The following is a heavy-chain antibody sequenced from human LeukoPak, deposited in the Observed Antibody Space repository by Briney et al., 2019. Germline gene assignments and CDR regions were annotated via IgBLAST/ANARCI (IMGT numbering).Heavy chain of an antibody. CDR1: GYIFTSYF. Sequence: ASVKVSCKTSGYIFTSYFISWVRQAPGQGLEWMGWISAYNGNTNYAQKLQGRVTMTTDTSTSTAYMELRSLRSDDTAVYYCARVPPRFDSSDYYPFYHFDYWGQGTLVTVSS. J-gene: IGHJ4*02. V-gene: IGHV1-18*01. D-gene: IGHD3-22*01. CDR2: ISAYNGNT. CDR3: ARVPPRFDSSDYYPFYHFDY.